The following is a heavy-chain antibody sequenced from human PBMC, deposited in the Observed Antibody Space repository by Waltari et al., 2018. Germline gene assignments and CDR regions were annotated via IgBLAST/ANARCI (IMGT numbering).Heavy chain of an antibody. D-gene: IGHD6-25*01. J-gene: IGHJ6*02. CDR1: GFTFNRYA. V-gene: IGHV3-23*01. Sequence: EVQLLESGGGLVQPGGSLRLSCTGSGFTFNRYALNWVRQAPGKGLEWISVISGSGDNTYENPYAAKSMKGRFTISRDNSKNMLYLQMNSLRVEDTAIYYCAKEAEDYGMDVWGQGTTVTVSS. CDR2: ISGSGDNT. CDR3: AKEAEDYGMDV.